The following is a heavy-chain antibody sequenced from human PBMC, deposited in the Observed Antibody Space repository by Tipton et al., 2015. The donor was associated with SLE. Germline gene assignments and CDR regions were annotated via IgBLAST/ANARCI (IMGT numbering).Heavy chain of an antibody. D-gene: IGHD4-17*01. V-gene: IGHV4-39*01. J-gene: IGHJ4*02. CDR1: GGSISGSNYY. Sequence: TLSLTCTVSGGSISGSNYYWGWIRQPPGKGLEWIGSIYYSGTTYYNPSLKSRVTLSVDTSKNQSSLNLTSVTATDTAVYYCARRVTTIGIDNWGQGTLVTVSS. CDR3: ARRVTTIGIDN. CDR2: IYYSGTT.